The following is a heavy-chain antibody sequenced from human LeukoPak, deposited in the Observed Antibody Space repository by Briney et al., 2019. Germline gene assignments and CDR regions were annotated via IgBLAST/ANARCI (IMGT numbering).Heavy chain of an antibody. CDR1: GFTFSSYG. J-gene: IGHJ4*02. V-gene: IGHV3-30*02. Sequence: PGGSLRLSCAASGFTFSSYGMHWVRQAPGKGLEWVAFIRYDGSNKYYADSVKGRFTISRDNSKNTLYLQMNSLRAEDTAVYYCAKDASYYYDSSGHTLGGYFDYWGQGTLVTVSS. CDR3: AKDASYYYDSSGHTLGGYFDY. CDR2: IRYDGSNK. D-gene: IGHD3-22*01.